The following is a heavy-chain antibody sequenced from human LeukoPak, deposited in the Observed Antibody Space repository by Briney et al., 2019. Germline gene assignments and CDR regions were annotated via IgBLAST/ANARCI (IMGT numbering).Heavy chain of an antibody. CDR3: ARVTAGGERSSELDY. V-gene: IGHV1-46*01. Sequence: ASVKVSCKASGYTFTSYYMHWVRQAPGQGLEWMGIINPSGGSTSYAQKFQGRVTMTRDTSTSTVYMELSSLRSEDTAVYYCARVTAGGERSSELDYWGQGTLVTVSS. CDR1: GYTFTSYY. J-gene: IGHJ4*02. CDR2: INPSGGST. D-gene: IGHD2-8*02.